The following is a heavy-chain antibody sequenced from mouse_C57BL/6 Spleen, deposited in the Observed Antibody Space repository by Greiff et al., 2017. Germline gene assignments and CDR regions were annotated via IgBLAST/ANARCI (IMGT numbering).Heavy chain of an antibody. CDR3: ASYPYSNYAMDY. D-gene: IGHD2-5*01. CDR1: GYTFTDYN. CDR2: INPNNGGT. V-gene: IGHV1-22*01. Sequence: VQLQQSGPELVKPGASVKMSCKASGYTFTDYNMHWVKQSHGKSLEWIGYINPNNGGTSYNQKFKGKATLTVNKSSSTAYMELRSLTSEDSAVYYCASYPYSNYAMDYWGQGTSATVSS. J-gene: IGHJ4*01.